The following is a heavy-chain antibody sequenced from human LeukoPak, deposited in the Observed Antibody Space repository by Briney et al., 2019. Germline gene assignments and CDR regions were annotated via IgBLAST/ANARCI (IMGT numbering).Heavy chain of an antibody. CDR1: GYTFTGYY. V-gene: IGHV1-2*02. Sequence: ASVKVSCKASGYTFTGYYMHWVRQAPGQGLEWMGWINPNSGGTNYAQKFQGRVTMTRDTSISTAYMELSRLRSDDTAVYYCARAVMSSSWYFDYWGQGTLVTVSS. D-gene: IGHD6-13*01. J-gene: IGHJ4*02. CDR3: ARAVMSSSWYFDY. CDR2: INPNSGGT.